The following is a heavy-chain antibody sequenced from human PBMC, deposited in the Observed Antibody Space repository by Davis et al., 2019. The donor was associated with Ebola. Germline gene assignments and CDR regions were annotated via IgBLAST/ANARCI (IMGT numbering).Heavy chain of an antibody. Sequence: PGGSLRLSCAASGFTFSDYYMSWIRQAPGKGLEWVSYISSSGSTIYYADSVKGRFSISRDNSKNTLYLQMNSLRAEDTAVYYCAKDSNTGCLDYWGQGTLVTVSS. CDR3: AKDSNTGCLDY. CDR2: ISSSGSTI. V-gene: IGHV3-11*01. CDR1: GFTFSDYY. D-gene: IGHD5-12*01. J-gene: IGHJ4*02.